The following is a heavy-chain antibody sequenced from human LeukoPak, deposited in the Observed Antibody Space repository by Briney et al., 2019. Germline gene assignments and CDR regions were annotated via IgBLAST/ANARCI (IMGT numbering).Heavy chain of an antibody. CDR3: AVITMVRGVNY. V-gene: IGHV4-34*01. D-gene: IGHD3-10*01. J-gene: IGHJ4*02. CDR1: GGSFSGYY. Sequence: SETLSLTCAVYGGSFSGYYWSWIRQPPGKGLEWIGEINHSGSTTYNPSLKSRVAISVDTSKNQFSLKLSSVTAADTAVYYCAVITMVRGVNYWGQGTLVTVSS. CDR2: INHSGST.